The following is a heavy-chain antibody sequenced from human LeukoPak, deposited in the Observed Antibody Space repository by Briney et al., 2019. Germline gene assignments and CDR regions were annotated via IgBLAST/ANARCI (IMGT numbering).Heavy chain of an antibody. J-gene: IGHJ4*02. CDR1: GGSISSYY. CDR3: ARLVPAAIPFDY. CDR2: IYYSGST. D-gene: IGHD2-2*01. V-gene: IGHV4-59*01. Sequence: SETLSLTCTVSGGSISSYYWSWIRQPPGKGLEWIGYIYYSGSTNCNPSLKSRVTISVDTSKNQFSLKLSSVTAADTAVYYCARLVPAAIPFDYWGQGTLVTVSS.